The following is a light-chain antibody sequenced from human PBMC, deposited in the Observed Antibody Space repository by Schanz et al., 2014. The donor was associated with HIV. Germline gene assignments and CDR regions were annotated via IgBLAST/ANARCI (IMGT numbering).Light chain of an antibody. V-gene: IGKV3-20*01. CDR1: QSVSSN. CDR2: GAS. J-gene: IGKJ1*01. Sequence: EIVMTQSPVTLSVSPGERATLSCRASQSVSSNLAWYQQKPGQPPRLLIYGASSRATGIPDRFSGSGSGTDFTLTISRLEPEDFAVYYCQQYGGSSWTFGQGTKVEIK. CDR3: QQYGGSSWT.